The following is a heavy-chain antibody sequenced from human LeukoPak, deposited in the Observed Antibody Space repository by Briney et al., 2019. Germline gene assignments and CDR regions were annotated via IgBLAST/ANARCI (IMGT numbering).Heavy chain of an antibody. Sequence: PETLSLTCTVSGGSISSYYWSWIRQPPGKGLEWIGYIYYSGSTNYNPSLKSRVTISVDTSKNQFSLKLSSVTAADTAVYYCAGQFAITMVRGVSLYNWFDPWGQGTLVTVSS. CDR1: GGSISSYY. J-gene: IGHJ5*02. V-gene: IGHV4-59*08. D-gene: IGHD3-10*01. CDR3: AGQFAITMVRGVSLYNWFDP. CDR2: IYYSGST.